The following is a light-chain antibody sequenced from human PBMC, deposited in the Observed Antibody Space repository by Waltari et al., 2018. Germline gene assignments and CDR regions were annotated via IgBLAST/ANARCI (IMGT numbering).Light chain of an antibody. Sequence: QSGLTQPPSVSGAPGQRVTISCPGSSSTIGAGYDVHWYQLLPGTAPKLLIYGNSNRPSGVPDRFSGSKSGTSASLAITGLQPEDEADYYCQSYDSSLSGSLFGGGTKLTVL. V-gene: IGLV1-40*01. CDR2: GNS. CDR3: QSYDSSLSGSL. CDR1: SSTIGAGYD. J-gene: IGLJ2*01.